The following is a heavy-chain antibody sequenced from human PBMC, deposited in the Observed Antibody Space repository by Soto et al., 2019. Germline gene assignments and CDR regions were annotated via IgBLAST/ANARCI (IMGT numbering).Heavy chain of an antibody. CDR3: ARSQGSSTSLEIYYYYYYGMDV. J-gene: IGHJ6*02. D-gene: IGHD2-2*01. CDR1: GGTFSSYA. Sequence: QVQLVQSGAEVKKPGSSVKVSCKASGGTFSSYAISWVRQAPGQGLEWMGGIIPLSETTNYAQKFQGRVTITADESKSTAYRELSSLRSEDTAVYYCARSQGSSTSLEIYYYYYYGMDVWGQGTTVTVSS. V-gene: IGHV1-69*01. CDR2: IIPLSETT.